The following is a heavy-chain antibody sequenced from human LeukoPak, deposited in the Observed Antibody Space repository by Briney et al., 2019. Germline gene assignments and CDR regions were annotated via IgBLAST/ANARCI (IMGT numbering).Heavy chain of an antibody. D-gene: IGHD3-22*01. CDR3: ASSVYYYDSSGLGGY. CDR1: GGSISSGSYY. Sequence: SQTLSLTCTVSGGSISSGSYYWSWIRQPAGKGLEWIGRIYTSGSTNYNPSLKSRVTISVGTSKNQFSLKLSSVTAADTAVYYCASSVYYYDSSGLGGYWGQGTLVTVSS. V-gene: IGHV4-61*02. CDR2: IYTSGST. J-gene: IGHJ4*02.